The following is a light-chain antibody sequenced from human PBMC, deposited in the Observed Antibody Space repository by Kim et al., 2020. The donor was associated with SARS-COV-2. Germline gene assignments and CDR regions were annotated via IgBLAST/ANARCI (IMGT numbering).Light chain of an antibody. CDR1: QSVSSNS. CDR3: QQYGSSYT. Sequence: SLSPGERATLSCRASQSVSSNSLAWYQQKPGQAPRLLIYCASSRATGIPDRFSGSGSGTDFTLTISRLEPEDFAVYYCQQYGSSYTFGQGTKLEI. V-gene: IGKV3-20*01. J-gene: IGKJ2*01. CDR2: CAS.